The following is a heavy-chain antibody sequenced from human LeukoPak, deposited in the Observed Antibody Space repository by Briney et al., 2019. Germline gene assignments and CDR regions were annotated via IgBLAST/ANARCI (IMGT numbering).Heavy chain of an antibody. CDR1: GYTFTRYD. CDR2: INTKSGMT. J-gene: IGHJ4*02. CDR3: ARVDGSVDY. Sequence: ASVKVSCKASGYTFTRYDINWVRQATGQGLEWIGWINTKSGMTGHAQKFQGRITITKDTSISTVYMELSSLSSEDTAVYFCARVDGSVDYWGQGTLVTVSS. V-gene: IGHV1-8*03. D-gene: IGHD3-22*01.